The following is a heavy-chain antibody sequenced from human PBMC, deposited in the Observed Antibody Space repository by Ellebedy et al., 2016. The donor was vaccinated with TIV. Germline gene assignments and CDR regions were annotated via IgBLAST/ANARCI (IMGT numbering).Heavy chain of an antibody. Sequence: SETLSLTXTVSDFSISSIYYTGWIRPPPGKGLEWSGSTTHSGSTYYNPSLKSRVTILVDRSKNQFSLNLTSVTAADTAIYYCARDETVGTDAFDVWGQGTMVTVSS. CDR3: ARDETVGTDAFDV. CDR2: TTHSGST. V-gene: IGHV4-38-2*02. D-gene: IGHD1/OR15-1a*01. CDR1: DFSISSIYY. J-gene: IGHJ3*01.